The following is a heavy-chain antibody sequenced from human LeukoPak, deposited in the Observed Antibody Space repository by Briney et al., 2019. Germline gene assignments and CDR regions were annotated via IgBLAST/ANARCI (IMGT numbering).Heavy chain of an antibody. Sequence: PSETLSLTCAVYGGSFSGYYWSWIRQPPGKGLEWIGEINHSGSTNYNPSLKSRVTLSVDTSKNQFSLKLSSVTAADTAVYYCARGEKRITIFGVVINPHPQFDYWGQGTLVTVSS. D-gene: IGHD3-3*01. CDR1: GGSFSGYY. CDR2: INHSGST. CDR3: ARGEKRITIFGVVINPHPQFDY. V-gene: IGHV4-34*01. J-gene: IGHJ4*02.